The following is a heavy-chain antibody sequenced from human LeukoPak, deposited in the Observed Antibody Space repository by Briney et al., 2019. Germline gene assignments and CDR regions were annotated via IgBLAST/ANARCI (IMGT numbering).Heavy chain of an antibody. J-gene: IGHJ4*02. CDR2: IYTSGST. Sequence: SETLSLTCTVSGGSISSYYWSWIRQPAGQGLEWMGRIYTSGSTNYHPSLKSRVAMSVDTSKNQFSLKLSSVTAADTAVYYCAGGARYCSGGSCYFREFYYWGQGTLVTVSS. CDR3: AGGARYCSGGSCYFREFYY. D-gene: IGHD2-15*01. V-gene: IGHV4-4*07. CDR1: GGSISSYY.